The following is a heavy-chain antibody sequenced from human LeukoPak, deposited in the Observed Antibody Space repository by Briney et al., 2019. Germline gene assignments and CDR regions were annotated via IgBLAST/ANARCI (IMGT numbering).Heavy chain of an antibody. D-gene: IGHD3-10*01. CDR3: ARVRASGSGSYNY. Sequence: ASVKVSCEASGYTFTSYDINWVRQATGQGLEWMGWMNPNSGNTGYAQKFQGRVAMTRNTSISTAYMELSSLRSEDTAVYYCARVRASGSGSYNYWGQGTLVTVSS. J-gene: IGHJ4*02. V-gene: IGHV1-8*01. CDR1: GYTFTSYD. CDR2: MNPNSGNT.